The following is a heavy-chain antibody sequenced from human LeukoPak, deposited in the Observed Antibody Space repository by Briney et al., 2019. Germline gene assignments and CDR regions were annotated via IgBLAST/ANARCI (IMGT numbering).Heavy chain of an antibody. D-gene: IGHD4-17*01. Sequence: SETLSLTCTVSGGSISSGGYYWSWIRQHPGKGLEWIGYIYYSGSTYYNPSLKSRVTISVDTSKNQFSLKLSSVTAADTAVYYCARLRYGDYVGWFDPWGQGTLVTVSS. J-gene: IGHJ5*02. CDR2: IYYSGST. V-gene: IGHV4-31*03. CDR3: ARLRYGDYVGWFDP. CDR1: GGSISSGGYY.